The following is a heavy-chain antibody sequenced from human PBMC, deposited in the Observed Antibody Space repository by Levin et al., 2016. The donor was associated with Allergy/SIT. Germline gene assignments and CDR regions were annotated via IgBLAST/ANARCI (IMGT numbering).Heavy chain of an antibody. Sequence: GESLKISCAASGFTFSSYWMHWVRQAPGKGLVWVSRINSDGSSTSYADSVKGRFTISRDNAKNTLYLQMNSLRAEDTAVYYCARETHSSGYYTNWGQGTLVTVSS. CDR2: INSDGSST. D-gene: IGHD3-22*01. V-gene: IGHV3-74*01. CDR3: ARETHSSGYYTN. CDR1: GFTFSSYW. J-gene: IGHJ4*02.